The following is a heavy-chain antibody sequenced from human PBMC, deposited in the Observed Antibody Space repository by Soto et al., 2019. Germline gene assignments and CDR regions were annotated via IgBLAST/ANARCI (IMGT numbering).Heavy chain of an antibody. J-gene: IGHJ4*02. Sequence: SETLSLTCAVYGGSFSGYYWSWIRQPPGKGLEWIGETNHSGSTNYNPSLKSRVTISVDTSKNQFSLKLSSVTAADTAVYYCAREVTSAAHNWGQGTLVTVSS. V-gene: IGHV4-34*01. D-gene: IGHD2-2*01. CDR3: AREVTSAAHN. CDR1: GGSFSGYY. CDR2: TNHSGST.